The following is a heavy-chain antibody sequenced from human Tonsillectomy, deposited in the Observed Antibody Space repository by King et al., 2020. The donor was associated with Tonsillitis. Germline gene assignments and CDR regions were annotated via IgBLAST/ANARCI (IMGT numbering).Heavy chain of an antibody. D-gene: IGHD5-24*01. Sequence: VQLVESGAEVKKPGESLKISCNGSEYIFSNYWIGWVRQMSGKGLEWMGIIYPGDSHTKYSPSFHGHVSISVDKSIRTAYLQWSSLKASDTAMYYCASSKEMPTMGFDKWGQGTLVTVSS. CDR2: IYPGDSHT. V-gene: IGHV5-51*03. CDR1: EYIFSNYW. J-gene: IGHJ4*02. CDR3: ASSKEMPTMGFDK.